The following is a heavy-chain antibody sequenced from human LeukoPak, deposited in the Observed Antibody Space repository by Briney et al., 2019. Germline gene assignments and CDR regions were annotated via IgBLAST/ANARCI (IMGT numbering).Heavy chain of an antibody. CDR2: IYYSGST. J-gene: IGHJ6*03. D-gene: IGHD2-15*01. Sequence: SETLSLTCTVSGRSISCSSYYWGWIRQPPGKGLEWIGSIYYSGSTYYNPSLKSRVTISVDTSKNQFSLKLSSVTAADTAVYYCAREVVVAATRSFPRYYYYYMDVWGKGTTVTVSS. CDR1: GRSISCSSYY. CDR3: AREVVVAATRSFPRYYYYYMDV. V-gene: IGHV4-39*02.